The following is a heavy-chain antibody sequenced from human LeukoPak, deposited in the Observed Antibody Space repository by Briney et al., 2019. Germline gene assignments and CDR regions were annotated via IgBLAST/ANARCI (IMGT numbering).Heavy chain of an antibody. CDR1: GGSISSSSYY. CDR2: IYYSGST. D-gene: IGHD4-17*01. V-gene: IGHV4-39*01. J-gene: IGHJ4*02. CDR3: ARLGENDYGDYRGDY. Sequence: PSETLSLTCTVSGGSISSSSYYWGWIRQPPGKGLEWIGSIYYSGSTYYNPSLKSRVTISVDTSKNQFSLKLSSVTAADTAVYYCARLGENDYGDYRGDYWGQGTLVTVSS.